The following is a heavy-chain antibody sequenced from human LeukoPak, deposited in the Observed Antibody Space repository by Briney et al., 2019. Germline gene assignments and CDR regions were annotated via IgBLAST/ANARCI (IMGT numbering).Heavy chain of an antibody. Sequence: GGSLRLSCAASGFTFSSYGMHWVRQAPGKGLERVAVISYDGSNKYYADSVKDRFTISRDNSKNTLYLQMNSLRAEDTAVYYCAKDSSYYYDSNGYFDYWGQGTLVTVSS. V-gene: IGHV3-30*18. CDR1: GFTFSSYG. J-gene: IGHJ4*02. CDR3: AKDSSYYYDSNGYFDY. CDR2: ISYDGSNK. D-gene: IGHD3-22*01.